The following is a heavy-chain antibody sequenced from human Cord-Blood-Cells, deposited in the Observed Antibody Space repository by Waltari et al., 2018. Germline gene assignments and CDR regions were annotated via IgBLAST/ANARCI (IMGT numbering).Heavy chain of an antibody. V-gene: IGHV4-31*03. J-gene: IGHJ3*02. D-gene: IGHD5-12*01. CDR2: IYYSGST. Sequence: QVQLQESGPGLVQPSQTLSLTCTVSGGSISSGGYYWSWTSQHPGKGLEWIGYIYYSGSTYYNPSLKSRVTISVDTSKNQFSLKLSSVTAADTAVYYCARDSLRLRPDAFDIWGQGTMVTVSS. CDR3: ARDSLRLRPDAFDI. CDR1: GGSISSGGYY.